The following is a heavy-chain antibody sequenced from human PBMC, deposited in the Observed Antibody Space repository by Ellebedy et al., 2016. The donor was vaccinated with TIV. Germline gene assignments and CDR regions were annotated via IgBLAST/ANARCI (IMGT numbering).Heavy chain of an antibody. J-gene: IGHJ6*03. CDR3: ARERAGYYMDV. V-gene: IGHV3-48*02. CDR1: EFIVSSYS. CDR2: ISSSGSTI. Sequence: GGSLRLXXAGSEFIVSSYSMHWVRQAPGKGLEGVSYISSSGSTIYYADSVKGRFTISRDKAKDSLYLQMDSLRDEDRAVYYWARERAGYYMDVWGKGTTVTVSS. D-gene: IGHD6-19*01.